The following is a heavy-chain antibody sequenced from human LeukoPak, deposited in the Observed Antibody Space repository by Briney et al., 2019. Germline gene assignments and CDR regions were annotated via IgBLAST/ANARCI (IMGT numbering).Heavy chain of an antibody. CDR1: GGSISSYY. Sequence: SETLSLTCTVSGGSISSYYWSWIRQPAGKGLEWIGRIYTSGSTNYNPSLKSRVTMSVDTSKNQFSLKLSSVTAADTAVYYCASTYSSSWYGAFDIWGQGTTVTVSS. CDR2: IYTSGST. V-gene: IGHV4-4*07. J-gene: IGHJ3*02. CDR3: ASTYSSSWYGAFDI. D-gene: IGHD6-13*01.